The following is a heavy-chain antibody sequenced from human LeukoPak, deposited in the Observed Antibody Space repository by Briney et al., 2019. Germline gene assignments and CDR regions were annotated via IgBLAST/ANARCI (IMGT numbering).Heavy chain of an antibody. J-gene: IGHJ4*02. CDR3: ARGERGDY. V-gene: IGHV3-48*03. CDR2: ISSIGTTI. Sequence: GGALRLSRVASRFSPSIYVMYWMRPAPAKGLELVSYISSIGTTIYYADSVKGRFTISRDNAKNSLYLQMNSLRAEDTAVYYCARGERGDYWGQGTLVTVSS. D-gene: IGHD1-26*01. CDR1: RFSPSIYV.